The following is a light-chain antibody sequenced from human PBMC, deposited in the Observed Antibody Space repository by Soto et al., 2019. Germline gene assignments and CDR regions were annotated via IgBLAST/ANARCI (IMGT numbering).Light chain of an antibody. J-gene: IGKJ1*01. CDR1: QSVSSSY. CDR2: RTS. CDR3: QQYDSSPRT. V-gene: IGKV3-20*01. Sequence: EIVLTQSPGTLSLSPGERATLSCRASQSVSSSYLAWYQQKPGQAPRLHIYRTSNRATGIPDRFSGSGSGTDFTLTISRLEPEDFAVYWCQQYDSSPRTFGQGTKVDIK.